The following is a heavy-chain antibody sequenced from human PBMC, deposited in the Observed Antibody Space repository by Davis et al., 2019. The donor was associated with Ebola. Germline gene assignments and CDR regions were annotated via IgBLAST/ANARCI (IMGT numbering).Heavy chain of an antibody. J-gene: IGHJ4*02. CDR3: AREVNYYDSSGIFDY. CDR1: GGTFSSYA. D-gene: IGHD3-22*01. Sequence: AASVKVSCKASGGTFSSYAISWVRQAPGQGLEWMGGIIPIFGTANYAQKFQGRVTITADESTSTAYMELSSLRSEDTAVYYCAREVNYYDSSGIFDYWGQGTLVTVSS. CDR2: IIPIFGTA. V-gene: IGHV1-69*13.